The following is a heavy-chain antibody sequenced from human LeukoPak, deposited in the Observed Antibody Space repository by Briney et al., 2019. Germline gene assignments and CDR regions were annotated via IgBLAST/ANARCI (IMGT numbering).Heavy chain of an antibody. CDR3: ARLRFGELTASFDY. J-gene: IGHJ4*02. Sequence: SVKVSCKASGGTFSSYAISWVRQAPGQGLEWMGGIIPIFGTANYAQKFQGRVTITADESTSTAYMELSSLRSEDTVVYYCARLRFGELTASFDYWGQGTLVTVSS. CDR2: IIPIFGTA. V-gene: IGHV1-69*13. D-gene: IGHD3-10*01. CDR1: GGTFSSYA.